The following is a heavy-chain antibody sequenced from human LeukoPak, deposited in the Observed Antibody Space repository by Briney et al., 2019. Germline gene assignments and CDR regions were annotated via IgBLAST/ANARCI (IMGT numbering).Heavy chain of an antibody. Sequence: SETLSLTCSVSGDSISYFYWSWIRQAAGKGLEWIGRIHSSGSTDYNASLKSRVTMSVDTSKNQLSLKVISVTAADTAVYYCARANSYDSSGHYYEFDYWGQGTLVTVSS. CDR2: IHSSGST. CDR1: GDSISYFY. CDR3: ARANSYDSSGHYYEFDY. V-gene: IGHV4-4*07. D-gene: IGHD3-22*01. J-gene: IGHJ4*02.